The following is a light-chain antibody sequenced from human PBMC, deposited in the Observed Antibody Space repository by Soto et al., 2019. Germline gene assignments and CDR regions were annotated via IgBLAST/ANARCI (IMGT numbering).Light chain of an antibody. CDR1: SSDVGGYYY. CDR3: CSYSSSSTFYV. V-gene: IGLV2-14*01. Sequence: QSALTQHASVSGSPGQSITISCTGTSSDVGGYYYVSWYQHHPGKAPKLIIYQVTSRPSGVSNRFSASKSGNTASLTISALQAEDEALYYCCSYSSSSTFYVFGTGTKLTVL. J-gene: IGLJ1*01. CDR2: QVT.